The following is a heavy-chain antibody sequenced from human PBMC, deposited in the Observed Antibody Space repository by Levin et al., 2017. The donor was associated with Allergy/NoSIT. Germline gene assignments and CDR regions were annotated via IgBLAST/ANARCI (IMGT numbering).Heavy chain of an antibody. CDR2: INHSGST. Sequence: PSQTLSLTCAVYGGSFSGYYWSWIRQPPGKGLEWIGEINHSGSTNYNPSLKSRVTISVDTSKNQFSLKLSSVTAADTAVYYCARADIVVVVAAAFPRYFDYWGQGTLVTVSS. CDR3: ARADIVVVVAAAFPRYFDY. V-gene: IGHV4-34*01. D-gene: IGHD2-15*01. CDR1: GGSFSGYY. J-gene: IGHJ4*02.